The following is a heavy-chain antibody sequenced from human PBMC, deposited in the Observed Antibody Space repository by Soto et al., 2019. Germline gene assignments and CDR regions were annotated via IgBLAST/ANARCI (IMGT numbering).Heavy chain of an antibody. CDR3: AIDWTRPAWYYGMDV. CDR1: GGTVGSYA. Sequence: QVQLVQSGAEVKKPGSSVKVSCKASGGTVGSYAISWVRQAPGQGLEWMGGIIPIFGTANYAQKFQGRVTITAGESTSTAYMELSSLRSEDTAVYYCAIDWTRPAWYYGMDVWGQGTTVTVSS. J-gene: IGHJ6*02. CDR2: IIPIFGTA. V-gene: IGHV1-69*12. D-gene: IGHD3-3*01.